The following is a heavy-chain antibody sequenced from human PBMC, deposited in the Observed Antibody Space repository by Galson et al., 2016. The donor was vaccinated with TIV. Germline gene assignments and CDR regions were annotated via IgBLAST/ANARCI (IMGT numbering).Heavy chain of an antibody. D-gene: IGHD2-21*01. V-gene: IGHV5-51*01. CDR2: IYFDDSET. CDR3: AGLGCGADCYSGVGK. CDR1: GNTFINSW. Sequence: QSGAEVKKSGESLKISCKTSGNTFINSWIAWVRQMPGKGLECMGVIYFDDSETIYSSSFEGHVTISVDKSINTAYLHWNRLKASDSAMYYCAGLGCGADCYSGVGKWGQGTLVTVAS. J-gene: IGHJ4*02.